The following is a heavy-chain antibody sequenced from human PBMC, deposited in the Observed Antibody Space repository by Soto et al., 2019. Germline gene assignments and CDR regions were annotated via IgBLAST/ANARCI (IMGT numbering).Heavy chain of an antibody. V-gene: IGHV3-23*01. CDR2: ISGSGGNT. CDR1: GFSIYSYA. Sequence: QPGGSLRLSCAASGFSIYSYAMSWVRQAPGKGLEWVSSISGSGGNTYYADSVKGRFTISRDNSKNTLYVQMNSLRAEDTAVYYCAKESVVKVDYWGQGTLVTVSS. D-gene: IGHD2-21*01. J-gene: IGHJ4*02. CDR3: AKESVVKVDY.